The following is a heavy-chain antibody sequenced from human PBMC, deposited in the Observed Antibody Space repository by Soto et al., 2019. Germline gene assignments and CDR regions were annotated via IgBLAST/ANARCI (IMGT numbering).Heavy chain of an antibody. Sequence: QVQLVQSGAEVKKPGSSVKVSCKASGGTFSRYAISWGRQAPGQGLEWMGGTIPIFGTAHYAQKFQGRVTITADESTSAASMELSGLRSEDKAVYYCARDPLAAVLTPCFDYWGQGTMVTVAS. D-gene: IGHD6-19*01. CDR3: ARDPLAAVLTPCFDY. CDR1: GGTFSRYA. CDR2: TIPIFGTA. J-gene: IGHJ4*02. V-gene: IGHV1-69*12.